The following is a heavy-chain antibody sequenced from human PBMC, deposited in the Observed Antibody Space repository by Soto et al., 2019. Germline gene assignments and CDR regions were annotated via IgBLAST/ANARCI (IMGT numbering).Heavy chain of an antibody. CDR2: TSYTGNT. CDR1: GGSVTSHH. CDR3: AIYMYAGNPHQFAP. Sequence: PETLSLTCCVSGGSVTSHHWSGSRQFPGQGLEWIAYTSYTGNTNYNPSLQSRVTISLDTSKNQLSLKLTSMTAADTAVYYCAIYMYAGNPHQFAPPGQ. D-gene: IGHD2-2*02. V-gene: IGHV4-59*02. J-gene: IGHJ5*02.